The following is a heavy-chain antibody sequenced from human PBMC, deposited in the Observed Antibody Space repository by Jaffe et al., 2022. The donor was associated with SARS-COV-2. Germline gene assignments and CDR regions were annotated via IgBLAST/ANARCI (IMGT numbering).Heavy chain of an antibody. Sequence: EVQLVESGGGLVQPGGSLRLSCEASGFTFSSYSMNWVRQAPGKGLEWVSYISSGSGTIYYADSVKGRFTISRDNAKNSLYLQMNSLRAEDTAVYYCARKQYGSGSYYPFDYWGQGTLVTVSS. CDR2: ISSGSGTI. D-gene: IGHD3-10*01. J-gene: IGHJ4*02. CDR1: GFTFSSYS. V-gene: IGHV3-48*01. CDR3: ARKQYGSGSYYPFDY.